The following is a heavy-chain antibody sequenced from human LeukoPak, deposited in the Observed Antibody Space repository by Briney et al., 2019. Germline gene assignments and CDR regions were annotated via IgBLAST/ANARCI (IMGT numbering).Heavy chain of an antibody. V-gene: IGHV1-18*01. Sequence: ASLKVSSTASGYTFTTNGISWVRRAPGQGLEWMGWISTDSGKTNYAQRLQGRVTMTTETSTRTAYMELRSLRSDDTAVYFCARDKDHAFDIWGQGTMVTVPS. CDR1: GYTFTTNG. CDR2: ISTDSGKT. J-gene: IGHJ3*02. CDR3: ARDKDHAFDI.